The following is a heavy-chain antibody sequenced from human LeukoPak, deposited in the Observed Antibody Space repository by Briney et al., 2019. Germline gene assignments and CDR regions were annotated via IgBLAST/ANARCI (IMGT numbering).Heavy chain of an antibody. CDR2: IYTSWST. J-gene: IGHJ4*02. CDR3: AAGITVADFDY. Sequence: SETLSLTCTVSGGSISSYYWSWIRQPAGKGLEWIGRIYTSWSTNYNPSLKSRVTMSVDTSKNQFSLKLSSVTAADTAVYYCAAGITVADFDYWGQRTLVTVSS. V-gene: IGHV4-4*07. CDR1: GGSISSYY. D-gene: IGHD6-19*01.